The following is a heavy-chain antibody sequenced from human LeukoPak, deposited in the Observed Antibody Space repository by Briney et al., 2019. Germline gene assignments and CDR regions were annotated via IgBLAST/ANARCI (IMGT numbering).Heavy chain of an antibody. J-gene: IGHJ4*02. CDR3: AKDHLPGIVVADRDY. CDR1: GGTFSSYA. D-gene: IGHD6-19*01. Sequence: RASVKVSCKASGGTFSSYAISWVRQAPGQGLEWMGGIIPIFGTVNYAQKFQGRVTITADKSTSTAYMELSSLRSEDTAVYYCAKDHLPGIVVADRDYWGQGTLVTVSS. V-gene: IGHV1-69*06. CDR2: IIPIFGTV.